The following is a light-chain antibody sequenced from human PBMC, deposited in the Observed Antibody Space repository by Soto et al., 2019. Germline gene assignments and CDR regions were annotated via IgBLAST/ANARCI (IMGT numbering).Light chain of an antibody. V-gene: IGKV3-15*01. J-gene: IGKJ3*01. CDR1: QSVGSN. CDR2: GAS. CDR3: QPQIHWPPVFT. Sequence: EMVMTQSPATLSVSPGERATLSCRASQSVGSNLAWYQQKPGQAPRLLIYGASTRLTGIPARFSGSGSGTDFTLTISSLQSEDFGVYDCQPQIHWPPVFTFGPGTKVEIK.